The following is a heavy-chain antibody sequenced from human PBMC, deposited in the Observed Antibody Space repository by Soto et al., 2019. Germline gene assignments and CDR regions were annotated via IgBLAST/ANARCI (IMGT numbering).Heavy chain of an antibody. CDR1: GFSLSTSGVG. CDR2: IYWDDDK. Sequence: QITLKESGPTLVKPTQTLTLTCTFSGFSLSTSGVGVGWIRQPPGKALEWLALIYWDDDKRYSPSLKSRLTITKXXSXNXXVLTMTNMDPVDTATYYCAHIMVRSQLTQWYYFDYWGQGTLVTVSS. J-gene: IGHJ4*02. V-gene: IGHV2-5*02. D-gene: IGHD6-13*01. CDR3: AHIMVRSQLTQWYYFDY.